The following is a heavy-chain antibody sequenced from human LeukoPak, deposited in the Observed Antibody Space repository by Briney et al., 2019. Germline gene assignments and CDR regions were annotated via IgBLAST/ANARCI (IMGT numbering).Heavy chain of an antibody. CDR3: AREGITVTTFDY. J-gene: IGHJ4*02. CDR1: GGTFSSYA. CDR2: IIPIFGTA. D-gene: IGHD4-17*01. V-gene: IGHV1-69*13. Sequence: ASVKVSCKASGGTFSSYAISWVRQAPGQGLEWMGGIIPIFGTANYAQKFQGRVTITADESTSTAYMELSSLRSEDTAVYYCAREGITVTTFDYWGQGTLVTVSS.